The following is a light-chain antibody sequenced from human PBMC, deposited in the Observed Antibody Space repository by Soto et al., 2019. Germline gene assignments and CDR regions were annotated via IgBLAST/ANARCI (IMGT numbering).Light chain of an antibody. V-gene: IGKV3-20*01. CDR2: GAS. J-gene: IGKJ1*01. CDR3: QQNDDSPGT. CDR1: QSISSSY. Sequence: IVLTQSPATLSLSPGERATLSCRASQSISSSYLAWYQQKPGQAPRLLIYGASNRATAIPDRFSGSGSGTDFTLTISRLEPEDFAVYYCQQNDDSPGTFGQGTKVKIK.